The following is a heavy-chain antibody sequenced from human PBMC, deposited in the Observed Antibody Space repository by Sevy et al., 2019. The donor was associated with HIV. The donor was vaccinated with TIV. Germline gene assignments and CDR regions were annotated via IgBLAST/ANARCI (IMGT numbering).Heavy chain of an antibody. V-gene: IGHV3-30*18. D-gene: IGHD3-22*01. CDR3: AKGYSSGHYHAFDI. CDR2: ISYDGSNK. CDR1: GFTFSSYG. J-gene: IGHJ3*02. Sequence: GGSLRLSCAASGFTFSSYGMHWVRQAPGKGLEWVAVISYDGSNKYDADSVKGRFTISRDNSKNTLYLQMNSLRAEDTAVYYCAKGYSSGHYHAFDIWGQGTMVTVSS.